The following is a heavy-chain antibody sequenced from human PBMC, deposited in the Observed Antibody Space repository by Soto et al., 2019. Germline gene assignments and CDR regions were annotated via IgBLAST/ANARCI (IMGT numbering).Heavy chain of an antibody. V-gene: IGHV3-23*01. D-gene: IGHD5-12*01. CDR3: AKEISGYGIYYYYGMDV. CDR2: ISGSGGYT. CDR1: GFTFSSYA. J-gene: IGHJ6*02. Sequence: GGSLRLSCAASGFTFSSYAMSWFRQTPGKGLEWVSAISGSGGYTYYAESVKGRFTISRDNSKNTLYLQMNSLRAEDTAVYYCAKEISGYGIYYYYGMDVWGQGTTVTVSS.